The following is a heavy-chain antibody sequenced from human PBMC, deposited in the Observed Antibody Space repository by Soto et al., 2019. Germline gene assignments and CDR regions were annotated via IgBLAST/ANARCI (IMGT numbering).Heavy chain of an antibody. CDR2: IGTAGDT. D-gene: IGHD3-10*01. Sequence: LRLSCAASGFTFSRYDMHWVRQATGKSLEWVSAIGTAGDTYYPGSVKGRFTISRENAKNSLYLQMNSLRAGDTAVYYCTRSPVLVRGVRAFDYWGQGTLVTVSS. CDR1: GFTFSRYD. V-gene: IGHV3-13*01. J-gene: IGHJ4*02. CDR3: TRSPVLVRGVRAFDY.